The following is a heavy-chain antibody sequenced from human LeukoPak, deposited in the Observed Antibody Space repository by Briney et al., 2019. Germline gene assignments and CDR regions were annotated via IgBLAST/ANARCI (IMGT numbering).Heavy chain of an antibody. J-gene: IGHJ6*02. V-gene: IGHV4-34*01. Sequence: GSLRLSCEASGFTFGSYWMSWIRQPPGKGLEWIGEINHSGSTNYNPSLKSRVTISVDTSKNQFSLKLSSVTAADTAVYYCARGQQQLALTVYYYGMDVWGQGTTVTVSS. CDR1: GFTFGSYW. CDR2: INHSGST. CDR3: ARGQQQLALTVYYYGMDV. D-gene: IGHD6-13*01.